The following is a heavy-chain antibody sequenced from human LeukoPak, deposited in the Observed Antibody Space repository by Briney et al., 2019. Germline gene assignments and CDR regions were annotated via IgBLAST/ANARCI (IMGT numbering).Heavy chain of an antibody. V-gene: IGHV1-8*01. J-gene: IGHJ5*02. CDR1: GYTFTTYD. Sequence: ASVKVSCKASGYTFTTYDINWVRQVTGQGLEWMGWMNPNSGNTGYAQKVQGRVTMTRNTSINTAYMELSSLRSEDTAVYYCARGPSRDYGSGSSWFDPWGQGTLVTVSS. D-gene: IGHD3-10*01. CDR3: ARGPSRDYGSGSSWFDP. CDR2: MNPNSGNT.